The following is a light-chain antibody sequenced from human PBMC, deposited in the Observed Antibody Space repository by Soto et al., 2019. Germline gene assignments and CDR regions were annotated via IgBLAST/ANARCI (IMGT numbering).Light chain of an antibody. Sequence: DIQMTQSPSTLSASVGDRVTITCRASQGISNWLAWYQQKPGKPPRLLIYDASTLESGVPSRFSGSGSGTEFTLSISSLQPDDFATYYCQQFRGTFGQGTKVEIE. V-gene: IGKV1-5*01. CDR2: DAS. CDR3: QQFRGT. J-gene: IGKJ1*01. CDR1: QGISNW.